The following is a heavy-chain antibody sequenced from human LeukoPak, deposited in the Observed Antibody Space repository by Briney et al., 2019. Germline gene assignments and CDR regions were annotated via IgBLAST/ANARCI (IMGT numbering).Heavy chain of an antibody. J-gene: IGHJ4*02. CDR1: EFTFSNYN. V-gene: IGHV3-48*01. Sequence: PGGSLRLSCAASEFTFSNYNMNWVRQAPGKGLEWVSYISSSSSSIYYADSVKGRFTISRDNAKNSLYLQMNSLRAEDTAVYYCARDRGGGFGDFDYWGQGTLVTVSS. CDR3: ARDRGGGFGDFDY. CDR2: ISSSSSSI. D-gene: IGHD3-16*01.